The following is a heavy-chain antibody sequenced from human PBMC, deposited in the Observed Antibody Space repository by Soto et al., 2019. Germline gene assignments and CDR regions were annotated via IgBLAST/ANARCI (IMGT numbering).Heavy chain of an antibody. V-gene: IGHV3-23*01. Sequence: EVQLLESGVGLIQPAWSLRLSCAASGVTFSSYAMSWVRQAPGKGRDWVSVISGRGGSTYYADSVMGRFTTSRANSVNKLYPQMNSLRAEDTAVYYCAKSVGGDDLSAFDIWGQGTMVTVSS. CDR3: AKSVGGDDLSAFDI. D-gene: IGHD2-21*02. CDR2: ISGRGGST. CDR1: GVTFSSYA. J-gene: IGHJ3*02.